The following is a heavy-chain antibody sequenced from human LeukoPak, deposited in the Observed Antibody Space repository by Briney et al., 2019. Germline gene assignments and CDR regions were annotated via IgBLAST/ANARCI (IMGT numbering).Heavy chain of an antibody. Sequence: PSQTLSLTCTVSGGSISSGRYYWNWIRQPAGKGLEWIGHIFTSGSTNYNPSLKSRVTISVDTSKNQFSLKLSSVTAADTAVYYCAKGAGPPWFDPWGQGTLVTVSS. D-gene: IGHD6-19*01. V-gene: IGHV4-61*09. CDR2: IFTSGST. CDR1: GGSISSGRYY. J-gene: IGHJ5*02. CDR3: AKGAGPPWFDP.